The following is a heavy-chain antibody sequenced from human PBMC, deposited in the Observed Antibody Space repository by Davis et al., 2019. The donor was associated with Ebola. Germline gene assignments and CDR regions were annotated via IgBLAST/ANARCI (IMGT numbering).Heavy chain of an antibody. CDR3: ARDSPFEEQQLER. CDR1: GFTFSSYS. Sequence: GESLKISCAASGFTFSSYSMNWVRQAPGKGLEWVSSISSSSSYIYYADSVKGRFTISRDNAKNSLYLQMNSLRAEDTAVYYCARDSPFEEQQLERWGQGTLVTVSS. V-gene: IGHV3-21*04. CDR2: ISSSSSYI. D-gene: IGHD6-13*01. J-gene: IGHJ4*02.